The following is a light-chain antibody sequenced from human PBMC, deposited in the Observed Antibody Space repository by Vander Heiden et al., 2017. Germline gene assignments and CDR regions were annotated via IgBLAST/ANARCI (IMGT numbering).Light chain of an antibody. CDR1: QDISNC. V-gene: IGKV1-33*01. CDR3: QQSDSPPLT. CDR2: DGS. Sequence: IQMSQSPSSLSASVGDRVTITCQATQDISNCLNWYQQKPGKAPKLLIYDGSNLETGVPSRFSGSTSGTDFTFTISSLQPEDIATYYCQQSDSPPLTFGGGTKVEIK. J-gene: IGKJ4*01.